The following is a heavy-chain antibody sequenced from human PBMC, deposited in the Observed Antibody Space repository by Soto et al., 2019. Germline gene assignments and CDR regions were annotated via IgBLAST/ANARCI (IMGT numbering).Heavy chain of an antibody. Sequence: SETLSLTCAVSGGSISSGGYSWSWIRQPPGKGLEWIGYIYHSGSTYYNPSLKSRVTISVDRSKNQFSLKLSSVTAADTAVYYCARGATPIPEWLHSFDPWGQGTLVTVS. CDR3: ARGATPIPEWLHSFDP. D-gene: IGHD3-3*01. CDR2: IYHSGST. J-gene: IGHJ5*02. CDR1: GGSISSGGYS. V-gene: IGHV4-30-2*01.